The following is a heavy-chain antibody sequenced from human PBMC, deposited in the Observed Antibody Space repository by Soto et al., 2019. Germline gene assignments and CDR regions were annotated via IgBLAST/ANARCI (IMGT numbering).Heavy chain of an antibody. CDR1: GCTFTSYG. J-gene: IGHJ1*01. CDR2: ISAYNGNT. Sequence: ASVKVCCKASGCTFTSYGISWVRQAPGQGLEWMGWISAYNGNTNYAQKLQGRVTMTTDTSTSTAYMELRSLRSDDTAVYYCVMSIAASIQHWGQGTLVTVSS. CDR3: VMSIAASIQH. V-gene: IGHV1-18*01. D-gene: IGHD6-6*01.